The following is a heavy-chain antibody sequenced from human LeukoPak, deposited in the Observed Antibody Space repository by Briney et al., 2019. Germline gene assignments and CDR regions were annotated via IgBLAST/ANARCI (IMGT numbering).Heavy chain of an antibody. Sequence: SETLSLTCRVSGGSISNNNYNWGWIRQPPGKGLEWIGNIYYSGSTYYNPSLKSRVTISVDTSKNQFSLKLSSVTAKDTAVYYCASLRERSYYARGFDHWGQGTLVTVSS. CDR1: GGSISNNNYN. CDR3: ASLRERSYYARGFDH. D-gene: IGHD3-3*01. V-gene: IGHV4-39*01. J-gene: IGHJ4*02. CDR2: IYYSGST.